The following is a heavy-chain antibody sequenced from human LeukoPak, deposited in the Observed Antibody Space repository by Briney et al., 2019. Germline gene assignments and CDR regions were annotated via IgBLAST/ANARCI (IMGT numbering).Heavy chain of an antibody. Sequence: PSETLSLTCTVSGGSISSYYWSWIRQPAGKGLEWIGRIYTSGSTNYNPSLKSRVTMSVDTSKNQFSLKLSSVTAADTAVYYCARHLSSSDFCYFDYWGQGTLVTVSS. CDR1: GGSISSYY. CDR2: IYTSGST. D-gene: IGHD3-3*01. V-gene: IGHV4-4*07. J-gene: IGHJ4*02. CDR3: ARHLSSSDFCYFDY.